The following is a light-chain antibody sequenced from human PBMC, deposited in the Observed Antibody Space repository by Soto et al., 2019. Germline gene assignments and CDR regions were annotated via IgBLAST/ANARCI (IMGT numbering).Light chain of an antibody. CDR1: QGIGSA. V-gene: IGKV1-13*02. CDR2: DAS. Sequence: AIQLTQSPSSLSASIGDRVTITCRARQGIGSALAWYQQAPGKPPKLLIFDASTLENGVPSRFXXXXXGTXXXXXXXXXQPEDFAXXYCLLFNTXPQAFGGGTKVEIK. J-gene: IGKJ4*01. CDR3: LLFNTXPQA.